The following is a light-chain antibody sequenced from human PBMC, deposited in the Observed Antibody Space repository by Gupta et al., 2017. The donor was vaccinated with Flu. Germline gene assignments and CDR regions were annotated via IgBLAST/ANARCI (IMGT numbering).Light chain of an antibody. Sequence: SVLTQPPSVSAAPGQKVTISCSGSSSNIGNNYVSWYQQLPGTTPKLLIYDNNKRPSGIPDRFSGSKSGTSATLGITGLQTGDEADYYCGTWDSRLSAAVFGGGTKLTVL. CDR2: DNN. CDR3: GTWDSRLSAAV. V-gene: IGLV1-51*01. CDR1: SSNIGNNY. J-gene: IGLJ7*01.